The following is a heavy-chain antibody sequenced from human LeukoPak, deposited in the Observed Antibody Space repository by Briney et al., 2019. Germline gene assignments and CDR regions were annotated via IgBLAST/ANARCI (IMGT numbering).Heavy chain of an antibody. D-gene: IGHD6-6*01. Sequence: SDTLSLTCTVSGGSISSSSYYWGWIRQPPGKGLEWIGSIYYSGSTYYNPSLKSRVTISVDTSKNQFSLKLSSVTAADTAVYYCARQYSSSSDNWFDPWGQGTLVTVSS. CDR3: ARQYSSSSDNWFDP. J-gene: IGHJ5*02. CDR2: IYYSGST. V-gene: IGHV4-39*01. CDR1: GGSISSSSYY.